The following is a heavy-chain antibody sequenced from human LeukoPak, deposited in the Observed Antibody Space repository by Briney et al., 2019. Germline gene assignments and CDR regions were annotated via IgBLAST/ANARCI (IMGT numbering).Heavy chain of an antibody. Sequence: ASVKVCCKASGYTFTSYYMHWVRQAPGQGLEWMGIINPSGGSTSYAQKFQGRVTMTRDTSTSTFYMELSSLRSEDTAVYYCAREYVAGDAFDIWGQGTMVTVSS. CDR3: AREYVAGDAFDI. V-gene: IGHV1-46*01. D-gene: IGHD6-19*01. CDR1: GYTFTSYY. J-gene: IGHJ3*02. CDR2: INPSGGST.